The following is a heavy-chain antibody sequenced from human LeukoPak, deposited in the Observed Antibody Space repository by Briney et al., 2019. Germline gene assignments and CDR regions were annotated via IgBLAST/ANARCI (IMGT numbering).Heavy chain of an antibody. CDR1: GYTFTSYA. CDR3: ARWYSSSWANWFDP. CDR2: INAGNGNT. Sequence: GASVKVYCKASGYTFTSYAMHWVRQAPGQRLEWMGWINAGNGNTKYSQKFQGRVTITRDTSASTAYMELSSLRSEDTAVYYCARWYSSSWANWFDPWGQGTPVTVSS. D-gene: IGHD6-13*01. V-gene: IGHV1-3*01. J-gene: IGHJ5*02.